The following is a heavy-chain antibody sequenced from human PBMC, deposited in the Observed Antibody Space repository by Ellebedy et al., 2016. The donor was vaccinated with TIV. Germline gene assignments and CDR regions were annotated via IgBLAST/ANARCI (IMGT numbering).Heavy chain of an antibody. J-gene: IGHJ5*02. CDR1: GGSISSGGYY. CDR2: IYYSGST. V-gene: IGHV4-31*03. D-gene: IGHD6-19*01. Sequence: SETLSLXXTVSGGSISSGGYYWSWVRQHPGKGLKWIGYIYYSGSTYYNPSLKSRVTISIDTSENQFSLKLSSVTAADTAVYYCARGGTVAGTEWFDPWGQGTLVTVSS. CDR3: ARGGTVAGTEWFDP.